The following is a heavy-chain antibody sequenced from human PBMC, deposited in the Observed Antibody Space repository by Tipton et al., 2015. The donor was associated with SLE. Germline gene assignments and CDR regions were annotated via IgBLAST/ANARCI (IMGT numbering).Heavy chain of an antibody. CDR3: ARDYYDSSGYNYFDY. V-gene: IGHV1-46*01. CDR2: INPSGGST. Sequence: QVQLVQSGAEVKKPGASVKVSCKASGYTFTSYYMHWVRRAPGQGLEWMGIINPSGGSTSYAQKFQGRVTITADESTSTAYMELSSLKSEDTAVYYCARDYYDSSGYNYFDYWGQGSLVTVSS. D-gene: IGHD3-22*01. J-gene: IGHJ4*02. CDR1: GYTFTSYY.